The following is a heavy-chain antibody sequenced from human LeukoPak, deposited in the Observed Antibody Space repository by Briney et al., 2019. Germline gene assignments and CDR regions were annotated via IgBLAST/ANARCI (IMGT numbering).Heavy chain of an antibody. V-gene: IGHV3-74*01. CDR3: AKDPRLLYGSGSYLIYYFDY. Sequence: GGSLRLSCAASGFTFSSYWMHWVRQAPGKGLVWVSRINSDGSSTSYADSVRGRFSISRDNAKNTLYLQMNSLRAEDTAVYYCAKDPRLLYGSGSYLIYYFDYWGQGTLVTVSS. J-gene: IGHJ4*02. CDR2: INSDGSST. D-gene: IGHD3-10*01. CDR1: GFTFSSYW.